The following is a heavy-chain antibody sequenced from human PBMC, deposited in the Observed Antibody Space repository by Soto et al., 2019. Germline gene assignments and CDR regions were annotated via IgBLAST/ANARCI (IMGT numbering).Heavy chain of an antibody. D-gene: IGHD2-8*01. CDR2: ISSSSSYI. CDR3: ARDRRGCTNGVYAFDI. CDR1: GFTFSSYS. J-gene: IGHJ3*02. V-gene: IGHV3-21*01. Sequence: EVQLVESGGGLVKPGGSLRLSCAASGFTFSSYSMNWVRQAPGKGLEWVSSISSSSSYIYYADSVKGRFTISRDNAKNSLYLQMNSLTAEDTAVYYCARDRRGCTNGVYAFDIWGQGTIVTVSS.